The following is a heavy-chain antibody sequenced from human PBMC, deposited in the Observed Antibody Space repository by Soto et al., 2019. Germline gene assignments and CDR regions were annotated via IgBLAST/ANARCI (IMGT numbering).Heavy chain of an antibody. D-gene: IGHD3-9*01. Sequence: ASVKVSCKASGYTFTSYAMHWVRQAPGQRLEWMGWFNAGNGNTKYSQKFHGRVTITRDTSASTAYMELSSLRSEDTAVYYCARDSPSPYYDILTGSYYYYGMDVWGQGTTVTVSS. J-gene: IGHJ6*02. CDR2: FNAGNGNT. CDR3: ARDSPSPYYDILTGSYYYYGMDV. V-gene: IGHV1-3*01. CDR1: GYTFTSYA.